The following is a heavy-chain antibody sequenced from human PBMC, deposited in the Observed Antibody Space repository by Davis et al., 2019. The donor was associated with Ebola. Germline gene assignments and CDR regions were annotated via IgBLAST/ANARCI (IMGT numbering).Heavy chain of an antibody. J-gene: IGHJ4*02. V-gene: IGHV3-21*01. Sequence: GESLKISCAASGFTFSSHGMNWVRQAPGKGLEWVSSISSGSSYIYYADSVKGRFTISRDDAKKSLYLQMDSLRAEDTAVYYCAQQLGDYGGNALRYWGQGTLVTVSS. CDR3: AQQLGDYGGNALRY. D-gene: IGHD4-23*01. CDR1: GFTFSSHG. CDR2: ISSGSSYI.